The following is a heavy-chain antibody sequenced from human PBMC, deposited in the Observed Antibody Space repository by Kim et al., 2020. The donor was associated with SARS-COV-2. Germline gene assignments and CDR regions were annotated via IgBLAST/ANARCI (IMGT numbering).Heavy chain of an antibody. J-gene: IGHJ4*02. Sequence: ASVKVSCKASGYTFTSYGISWVRQAPGQGLEWMGWISAYNGNTNYAQKLQGRVTMTTDTSTSTAYMELRSLRSDDTAVYYCARDLGLAYCGGDCRRPFDYWGQGTLVTVSS. CDR3: ARDLGLAYCGGDCRRPFDY. D-gene: IGHD2-21*02. CDR2: ISAYNGNT. V-gene: IGHV1-18*01. CDR1: GYTFTSYG.